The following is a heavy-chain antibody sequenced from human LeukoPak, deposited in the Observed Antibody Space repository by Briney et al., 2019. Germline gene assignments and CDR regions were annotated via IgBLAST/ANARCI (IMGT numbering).Heavy chain of an antibody. CDR3: ARDGSRGNLVTAPDF. CDR1: GFTFGDYG. Sequence: GGSLRLSCTASGFTFGDYGMSWVRQAPGKGLEWVSAISVSGNTYHADSVKGRFTISRDNAKNSLYLQMNSLRAEDTAVYYCARDGSRGNLVTAPDFWGQGTLVTVSS. V-gene: IGHV3-69-1*01. J-gene: IGHJ4*02. CDR2: ISVSGNT. D-gene: IGHD2-21*02.